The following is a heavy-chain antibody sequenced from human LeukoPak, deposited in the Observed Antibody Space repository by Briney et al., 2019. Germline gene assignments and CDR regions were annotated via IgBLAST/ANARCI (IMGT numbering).Heavy chain of an antibody. CDR1: GFTFSSYG. Sequence: PGGSLRLSCAASGFTFSSYGMSWVRQAPGNGLEWVSGTNRRGDITGYADFVKGRFTISRDNAKNSLYLQMNSLRVEDTALYHCARKGLGGELGGFDSWGQGTLVTVSS. V-gene: IGHV3-20*01. J-gene: IGHJ4*02. CDR2: TNRRGDIT. CDR3: ARKGLGGELGGFDS. D-gene: IGHD1-7*01.